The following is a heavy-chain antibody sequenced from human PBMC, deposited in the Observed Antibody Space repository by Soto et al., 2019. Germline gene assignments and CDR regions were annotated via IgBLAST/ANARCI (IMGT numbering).Heavy chain of an antibody. V-gene: IGHV3-15*01. CDR3: TTVKIILPYYYDSSGYSDY. J-gene: IGHJ4*02. CDR1: GFTFSNAW. Sequence: PGGSLRLSSAASGFTFSNAWMSWVRQAPGKGLEWVGRIKSKTDGGTTDYAAPVKGRFTISRDDSKNTLYLQMNSLKTEDTAVYYCTTVKIILPYYYDSSGYSDYWGPGTLVTVSS. CDR2: IKSKTDGGTT. D-gene: IGHD3-22*01.